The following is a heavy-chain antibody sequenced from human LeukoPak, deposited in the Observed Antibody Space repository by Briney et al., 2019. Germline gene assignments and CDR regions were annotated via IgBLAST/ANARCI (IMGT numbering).Heavy chain of an antibody. V-gene: IGHV4-59*12. CDR1: GGSFSGYY. CDR2: IYYSGST. D-gene: IGHD3-22*01. J-gene: IGHJ4*02. CDR3: ARDQGTIILGYFDY. Sequence: PSETLSLTCAVYGGSFSGYYWSWIRQPPGKGLEWIGYIYYSGSTNYNPSLKSRVTISVDTSKNQFSLKLRSVTAADTAVYYCARDQGTIILGYFDYWGQGTLVTVSS.